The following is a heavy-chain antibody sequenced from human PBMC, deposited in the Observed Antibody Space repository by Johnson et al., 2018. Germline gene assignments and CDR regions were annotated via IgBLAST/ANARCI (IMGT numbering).Heavy chain of an antibody. D-gene: IGHD3-22*01. Sequence: QVQLVQSGGGVVQPGRSLRLSCVASGFTFSTYVMNWVRQAPGKGLEWVAVMSYDGSNKYYADSGKGRFTISRDNSKNTLYLQMNSLSAEETAVYYCAKDQRHMILVVITSKDYYGMDVWGQGTTVTVSS. CDR3: AKDQRHMILVVITSKDYYGMDV. J-gene: IGHJ6*02. CDR2: MSYDGSNK. CDR1: GFTFSTYV. V-gene: IGHV3-30*18.